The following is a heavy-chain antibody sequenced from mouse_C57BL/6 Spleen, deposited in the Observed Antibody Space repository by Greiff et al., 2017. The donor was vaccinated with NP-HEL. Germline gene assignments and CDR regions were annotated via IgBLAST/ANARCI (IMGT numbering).Heavy chain of an antibody. CDR2: LDPSDSET. V-gene: IGHV1-52*01. CDR3: AREVYGNSWFAY. Sequence: VQLQPPGAELVRPGSSVKLSCKASGYTFTSYWMHWVKQRPIQGLEWIGNLDPSDSETHYNQKFKDKATLTVDQSSSTAYMQLSSLPSEDSAVYYCAREVYGNSWFAYWGQGTLVTVSA. CDR1: GYTFTSYW. J-gene: IGHJ3*01. D-gene: IGHD2-1*01.